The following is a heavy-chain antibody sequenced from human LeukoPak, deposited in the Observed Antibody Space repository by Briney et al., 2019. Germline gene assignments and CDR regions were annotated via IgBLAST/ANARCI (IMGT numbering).Heavy chain of an antibody. V-gene: IGHV3-23*01. CDR3: AKATAQKFGELFCLDY. D-gene: IGHD3-10*01. Sequence: GGSLRLSCAASGFTFSSYAMSWVRQAPGKGLEWVSAISGSGGSTYYADSVKGRFTISRDNSKNTLYLQMNSLRAEDTAVYYCAKATAQKFGELFCLDYWGQGTLVTVSS. J-gene: IGHJ4*02. CDR1: GFTFSSYA. CDR2: ISGSGGST.